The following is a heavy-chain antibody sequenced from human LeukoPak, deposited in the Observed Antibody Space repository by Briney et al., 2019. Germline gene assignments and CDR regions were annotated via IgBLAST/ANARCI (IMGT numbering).Heavy chain of an antibody. J-gene: IGHJ4*02. D-gene: IGHD6-19*01. Sequence: GGSLRLSCAASGFTFSSYAMHWVRQAPGKGLEWVAVISYDGSNKYYADSVKGRFTISRDNSKNTLYLQMNSLRAEDTAVYYCARGQAGYSSGWYYSDYWGQGTLVTVSS. CDR2: ISYDGSNK. CDR1: GFTFSSYA. CDR3: ARGQAGYSSGWYYSDY. V-gene: IGHV3-30-3*01.